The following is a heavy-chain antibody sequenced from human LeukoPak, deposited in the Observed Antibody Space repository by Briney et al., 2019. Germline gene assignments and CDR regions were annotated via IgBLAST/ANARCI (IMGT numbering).Heavy chain of an antibody. D-gene: IGHD3-10*01. CDR1: GFTFDDYA. V-gene: IGHV3-9*01. CDR2: ISWNSGSI. J-gene: IGHJ3*01. Sequence: GGSLRLSCAASGFTFDDYAMHWVRQAPGKGLEWVSGISWNSGSIGYADSVKGRFTISRDNSKNTLYLQMNSLRAEDTAVYYCARANSLVRGAITYDAFDVWGQGTMVTVSS. CDR3: ARANSLVRGAITYDAFDV.